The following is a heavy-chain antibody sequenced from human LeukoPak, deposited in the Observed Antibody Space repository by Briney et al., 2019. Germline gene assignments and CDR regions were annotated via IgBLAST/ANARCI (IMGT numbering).Heavy chain of an antibody. CDR3: ARDLPSGYGFDY. D-gene: IGHD5-12*01. J-gene: IGHJ4*02. CDR2: ISSSSSYI. V-gene: IGHV3-21*01. CDR1: GFTFTIYS. Sequence: PGESLRLSCAASGFTFTIYSMHWVRQAPGKGLEWVSSISSSSSYIYYADSVKGRFTISRDNAKNSLSLQMNSLRAEDTAVYYCARDLPSGYGFDYWGQGTLVTVSS.